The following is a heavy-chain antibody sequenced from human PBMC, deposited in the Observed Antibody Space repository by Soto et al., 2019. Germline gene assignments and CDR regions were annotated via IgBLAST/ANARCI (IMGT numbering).Heavy chain of an antibody. J-gene: IGHJ1*01. D-gene: IGHD2-2*01. V-gene: IGHV3-7*01. CDR3: ARDGPDQLLGQSYQF. CDR2: INQGGSER. CDR1: GFPFTVFW. Sequence: GGSLRLSCAASGFPFTVFWMSWVRQVPGKGLEWVANINQGGSERNYVDSVKGRFTISRDNADNSVFLQMNSLRAEDTAVYYCARDGPDQLLGQSYQFWGRGTLVTVSS.